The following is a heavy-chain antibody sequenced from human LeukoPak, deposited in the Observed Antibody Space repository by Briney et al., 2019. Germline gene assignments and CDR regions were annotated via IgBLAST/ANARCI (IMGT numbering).Heavy chain of an antibody. CDR1: GFTFSSYS. CDR3: ARGVVIAAAGSGDY. J-gene: IGHJ4*02. Sequence: GGSLRLSCAASGFTFSSYSMNWVRQAPGKGLEWVSYISSSSSTIYYADSVKGRFTISRDNSKNTLYLQMNSLRAEDTAVYYCARGVVIAAAGSGDYWGQGTLVTVSS. D-gene: IGHD6-13*01. V-gene: IGHV3-48*01. CDR2: ISSSSSTI.